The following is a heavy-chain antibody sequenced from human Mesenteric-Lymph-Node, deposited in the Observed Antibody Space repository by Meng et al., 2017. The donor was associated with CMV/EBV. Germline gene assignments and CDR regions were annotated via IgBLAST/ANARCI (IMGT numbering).Heavy chain of an antibody. Sequence: SVKVSCKASGYTFNRYGITWVRQAPGQGLEWMGGIIPILGIANYAQKFQGRVTITTDESTGTAYMELSSLRSEDTAVYYCARGPYSSSSGRYYRLDVWGQGTTVTVSS. J-gene: IGHJ6*02. D-gene: IGHD6-6*01. CDR1: GYTFNRYG. CDR2: IIPILGIA. CDR3: ARGPYSSSSGRYYRLDV. V-gene: IGHV1-69*10.